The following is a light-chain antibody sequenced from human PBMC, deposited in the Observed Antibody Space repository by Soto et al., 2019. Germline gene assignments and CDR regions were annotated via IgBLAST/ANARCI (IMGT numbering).Light chain of an antibody. Sequence: EIVLTQSPATLSLSPGERATLSCRASQSVSTYLGWYQQKPGQVPRLLIYEGYKRATGIPARFSGSGSGTDFTLTISNLAPEDFAVYYCQQRSNWPLTFGGGTKVEIK. CDR2: EGY. CDR1: QSVSTY. CDR3: QQRSNWPLT. V-gene: IGKV3-11*01. J-gene: IGKJ4*01.